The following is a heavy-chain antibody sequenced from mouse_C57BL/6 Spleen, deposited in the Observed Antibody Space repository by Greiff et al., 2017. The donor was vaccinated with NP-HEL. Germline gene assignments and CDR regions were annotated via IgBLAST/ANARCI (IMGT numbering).Heavy chain of an antibody. D-gene: IGHD3-2*02. J-gene: IGHJ2*01. Sequence: EVQLQESGPGLVKPSQSLSLTCSVTGYSITSGYYWNWIRQFPGNKLEWMGYISYDGSNNYNPSLKNRISITRDTSKNQFFLKLNSVTTEDTATYYCARDELRLGYFDYWGQGTTLTVSS. CDR3: ARDELRLGYFDY. CDR2: ISYDGSN. V-gene: IGHV3-6*01. CDR1: GYSITSGYY.